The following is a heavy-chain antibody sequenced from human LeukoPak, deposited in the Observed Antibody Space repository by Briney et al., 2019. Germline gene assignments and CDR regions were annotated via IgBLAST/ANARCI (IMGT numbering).Heavy chain of an antibody. D-gene: IGHD2-2*01. CDR3: ARDRGVPAAMTQGPNYYMDV. CDR1: GYTFTGHY. CDR2: IHPNTGGT. Sequence: GASVKVSCKASGYTFTGHYIHWVRQAPGQGLEWMGWIHPNTGGTKYAQKFQGRVTMTRDTSSSTAYMELSSLRSEDTAVYYCARDRGVPAAMTQGPNYYMDVWGKGTTVTVSS. J-gene: IGHJ6*03. V-gene: IGHV1-2*02.